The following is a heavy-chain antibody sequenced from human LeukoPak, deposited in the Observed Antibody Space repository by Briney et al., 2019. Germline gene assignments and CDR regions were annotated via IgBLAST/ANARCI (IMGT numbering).Heavy chain of an antibody. Sequence: SETLSLTCTVSGGSISSYHWSWIRQPAGKAPEWIGRIYSSGIINYNPSLKSRVTMSLDNSKNQLSLKLSYVTAADTAVYYCARDTGKSGYPDCWGQGTLVTVSS. CDR1: GGSISSYH. D-gene: IGHD3-3*01. V-gene: IGHV4-4*07. J-gene: IGHJ4*02. CDR3: ARDTGKSGYPDC. CDR2: IYSSGII.